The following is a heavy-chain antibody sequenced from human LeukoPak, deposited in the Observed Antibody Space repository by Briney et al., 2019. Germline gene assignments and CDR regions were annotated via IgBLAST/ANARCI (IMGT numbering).Heavy chain of an antibody. Sequence: GGSLRLSCTASGFTFSNAWMSWVRQAPGKGLEWVGRIKSKTDGGTTDYAAPVKGRFTISRDDSKNTLYLQMNSLRGEDTAVYYCAKDRTDTAMGRGCFDYWGQGALVTVSS. CDR2: IKSKTDGGTT. CDR3: AKDRTDTAMGRGCFDY. V-gene: IGHV3-15*01. CDR1: GFTFSNAW. D-gene: IGHD5-18*01. J-gene: IGHJ4*02.